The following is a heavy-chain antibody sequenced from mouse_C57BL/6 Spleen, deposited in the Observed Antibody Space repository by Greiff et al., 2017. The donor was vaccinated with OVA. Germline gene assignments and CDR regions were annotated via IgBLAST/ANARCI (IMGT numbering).Heavy chain of an antibody. Sequence: VKLMESGAELARPGASVKLSCKASGYTFTSYGISWVKQRTGQGLEWIGEIYPRSGNTYYNEKFKGKATLTADKSSSTAYMELRSLTSEDSAVYFCARLWDEGAMDYWGQGTSVTVSS. CDR2: IYPRSGNT. J-gene: IGHJ4*01. CDR3: ARLWDEGAMDY. D-gene: IGHD4-1*01. V-gene: IGHV1-81*01. CDR1: GYTFTSYG.